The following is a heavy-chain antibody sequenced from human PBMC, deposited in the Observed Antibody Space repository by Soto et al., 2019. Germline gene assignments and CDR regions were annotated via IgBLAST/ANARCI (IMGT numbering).Heavy chain of an antibody. CDR3: AKDRLWFGRATEDY. Sequence: PGGSLRLSCAASGFTVSSNSMSWVRQAPGKGLEWVSGISDTGHTYYADSVMGRFTISRDNSENTLYLQMTALRAEDTATYFCAKDRLWFGRATEDYWGQGILVTVSS. CDR1: GFTVSSNS. J-gene: IGHJ4*02. D-gene: IGHD3-10*01. V-gene: IGHV3-53*01. CDR2: ISDTGHT.